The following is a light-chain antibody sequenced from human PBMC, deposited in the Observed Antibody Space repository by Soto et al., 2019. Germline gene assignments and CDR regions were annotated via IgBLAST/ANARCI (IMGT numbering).Light chain of an antibody. CDR3: ETWDFNTRV. CDR1: SGHSSYT. J-gene: IGLJ2*01. Sequence: QPVLTQSSSASASLGSSVKLTCTLSSGHSSYTIAWHQQQPGKAPRYLMKLEGSGSYHKGSGVPDRFSGSSTGADRYLTISNLQFEDEADYYCETWDFNTRVFGGGTKLTVL. V-gene: IGLV4-60*02. CDR2: LEGSGSY.